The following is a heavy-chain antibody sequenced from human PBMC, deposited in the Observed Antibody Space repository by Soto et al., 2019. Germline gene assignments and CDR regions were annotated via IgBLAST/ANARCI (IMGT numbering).Heavy chain of an antibody. J-gene: IGHJ5*02. V-gene: IGHV3-21*01. CDR1: GFTFSSYS. Sequence: PGGSLRLSCAASGFTFSSYSMNWVRQAPGKGLEWVSSISSSSSYIYYADSVKGRFTISRDNAKNSLYLQMNSLRAEDTAVYYCARAPSEQLVRDPIDNWFDPWGQGTLVTVSS. D-gene: IGHD6-6*01. CDR3: ARAPSEQLVRDPIDNWFDP. CDR2: ISSSSSYI.